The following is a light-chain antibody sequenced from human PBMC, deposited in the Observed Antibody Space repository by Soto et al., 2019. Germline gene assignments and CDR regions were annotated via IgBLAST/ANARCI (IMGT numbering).Light chain of an antibody. J-gene: IGLJ1*01. V-gene: IGLV1-47*01. CDR2: RNN. CDR3: VAWDDSLSGRV. CDR1: GXNIGRNY. Sequence: QSVLTQPPSASGTPGQRVTISCSGGGXNIGRNYVYWYQQFPGTAPKILIYRNNQRPSGVPDRFSGSKSDTSASLAISGLRSEDEADYYCVAWDDSLSGRVFGNGSKVTVL.